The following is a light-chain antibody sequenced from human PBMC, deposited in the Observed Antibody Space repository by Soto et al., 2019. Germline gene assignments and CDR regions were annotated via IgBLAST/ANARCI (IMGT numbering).Light chain of an antibody. V-gene: IGKV3-20*01. Sequence: EIVLTQSPGTLSLSPGERATLSCRASQSVSSSYLAWYQQKPGQAPRLLLYGASSRATGIPDRFSGSGSRTDFTLTISRLEPEDVAGYYCQQYVCSPTFGQGNKLESK. CDR3: QQYVCSPT. CDR2: GAS. CDR1: QSVSSSY. J-gene: IGKJ2*01.